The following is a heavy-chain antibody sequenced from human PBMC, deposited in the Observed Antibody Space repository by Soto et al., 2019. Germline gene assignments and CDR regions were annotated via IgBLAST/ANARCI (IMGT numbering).Heavy chain of an antibody. Sequence: GGSLRLSCAVSGFTFSNYWMHWVRQAPGKGLVWVSRINSDGSSTSYADSVKGRFTISRDNAKDTLYLQMNSLRAEDTAIYYCARVAITYQLLGWFDPWGQGTPVTVSS. J-gene: IGHJ5*02. CDR1: GFTFSNYW. CDR2: INSDGSST. D-gene: IGHD2-2*01. V-gene: IGHV3-74*01. CDR3: ARVAITYQLLGWFDP.